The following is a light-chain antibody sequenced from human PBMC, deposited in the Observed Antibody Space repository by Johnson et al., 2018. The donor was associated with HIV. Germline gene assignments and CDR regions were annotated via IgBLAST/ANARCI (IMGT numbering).Light chain of an antibody. CDR3: GTWGGV. Sequence: QAVLTQPPSVSAAPGQKVTISCSGSSSNIGNNYVSWYQQLQGTAPKLLIYDNNNRPSGIPDRFSGSKSGTSATLGITGLQTGDEADYYCGTWGGVFGTGTKVTVL. CDR1: SSNIGNNY. J-gene: IGLJ1*01. V-gene: IGLV1-51*01. CDR2: DNN.